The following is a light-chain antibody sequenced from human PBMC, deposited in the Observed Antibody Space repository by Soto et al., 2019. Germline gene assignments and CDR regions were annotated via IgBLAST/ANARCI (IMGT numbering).Light chain of an antibody. J-gene: IGLJ2*01. CDR1: SSDVGGYNY. V-gene: IGLV2-14*01. Sequence: QSVLTQPASVSGSPGQSITISCTGTSSDVGGYNYVSWYQQHPGKAPKLMIYEVSNRPSGVSNRFSGSKSGNTASLTISGLQAEDEADYYCSSYTSGSTLVFGGGT. CDR3: SSYTSGSTLV. CDR2: EVS.